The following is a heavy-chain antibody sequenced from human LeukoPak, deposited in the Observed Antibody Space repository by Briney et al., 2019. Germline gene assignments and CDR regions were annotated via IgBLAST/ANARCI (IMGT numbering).Heavy chain of an antibody. J-gene: IGHJ4*02. Sequence: GGSLRLSCAASGFTFSSYGMRWVRQVPGKGLEWVAVIWYDGSNKYYADSVKGRFTISRDNSKNTLYLQMNSLRAEDTAVYYCARGGYYDSSGYSHFDYWGQGTLVTVSS. CDR3: ARGGYYDSSGYSHFDY. V-gene: IGHV3-33*01. D-gene: IGHD3-22*01. CDR1: GFTFSSYG. CDR2: IWYDGSNK.